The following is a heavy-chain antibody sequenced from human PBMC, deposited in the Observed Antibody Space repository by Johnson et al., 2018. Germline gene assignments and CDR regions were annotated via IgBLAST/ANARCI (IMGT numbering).Heavy chain of an antibody. J-gene: IGHJ6*03. D-gene: IGHD6-13*01. V-gene: IGHV3-30-3*01. CDR1: GFTFSSYA. Sequence: QVQLQESGGGVVQPGRSLRLSCAASGFTFSSYAMHWVRQAPGKGLEWVAVISYDGSNKYYADSVKGRFTISRDNSKNTLFAQMNSLRAEDTAVYYCGREMGGYSSSWYRYYDYYLDVWGKGTTVTVSS. CDR3: GREMGGYSSSWYRYYDYYLDV. CDR2: ISYDGSNK.